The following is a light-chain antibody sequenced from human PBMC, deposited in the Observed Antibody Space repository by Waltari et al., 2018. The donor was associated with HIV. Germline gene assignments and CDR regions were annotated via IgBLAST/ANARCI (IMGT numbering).Light chain of an antibody. Sequence: QSVLTQPPSASGTPGQRVTISCPGNRSNRGSDPVNFCQQLPGTAPKRLIYSNNQRPSGVPDRFSGSKSGTSASLAISGLQSEDEADYYCAAWDDSLNGFYVFGTGTKVTVL. V-gene: IGLV1-44*01. J-gene: IGLJ1*01. CDR3: AAWDDSLNGFYV. CDR1: RSNRGSDP. CDR2: SNN.